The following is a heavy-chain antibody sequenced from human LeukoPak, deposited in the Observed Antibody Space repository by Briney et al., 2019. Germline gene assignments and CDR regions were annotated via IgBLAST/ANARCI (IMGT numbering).Heavy chain of an antibody. CDR1: GFTFSSYA. D-gene: IGHD1-26*01. J-gene: IGHJ6*03. CDR3: ARDSGSPPDYYMDV. Sequence: GGSLRLSCAASGFTFSSYAMHWVRQAPGKGLEWVAVISYDGSDIYYADSVKGRFTISRDNSQNTLYLQMNSLRAEDTAVYYCARDSGSPPDYYMDVWGKGTTVTVSS. V-gene: IGHV3-30*04. CDR2: ISYDGSDI.